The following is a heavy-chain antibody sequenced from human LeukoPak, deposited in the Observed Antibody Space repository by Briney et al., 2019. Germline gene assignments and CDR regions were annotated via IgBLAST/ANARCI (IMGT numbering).Heavy chain of an antibody. D-gene: IGHD3-10*02. CDR3: AELGITMIGGV. V-gene: IGHV3-74*01. CDR2: MNSDGSST. Sequence: GGSLRLSCAASGFTLSDYWMHWVRQAPVKGLVWVSRMNSDGSSTTYADSVKGRFTISRDNAKNSLYLQMNSLRAEDTAVYYCAELGITMIGGVWGKGTTVTISS. J-gene: IGHJ6*04. CDR1: GFTLSDYW.